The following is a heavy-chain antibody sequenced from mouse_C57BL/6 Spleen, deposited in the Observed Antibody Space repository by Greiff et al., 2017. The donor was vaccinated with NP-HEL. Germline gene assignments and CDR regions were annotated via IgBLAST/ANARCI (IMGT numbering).Heavy chain of an antibody. V-gene: IGHV6-3*01. D-gene: IGHD4-1*01. CDR1: GFTFSNYW. CDR3: TPNWERMAMDY. CDR2: IRLKSDNYAT. J-gene: IGHJ4*01. Sequence: EVKLMESGGGLVQPGGSMKLSCVASGFTFSNYWMNWVRQSPEKGLEWVAQIRLKSDNYATHYAESVKGRFTISRDDSKSSVYLQMNNLRAEDTGIYYCTPNWERMAMDYWGQGTSVTVSS.